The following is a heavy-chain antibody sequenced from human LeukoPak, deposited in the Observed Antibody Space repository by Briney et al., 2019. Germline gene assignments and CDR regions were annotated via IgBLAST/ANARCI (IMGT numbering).Heavy chain of an antibody. CDR1: GYSITSVYY. V-gene: IGHV4-38-2*01. J-gene: IGHJ4*02. CDR2: IDHSGST. Sequence: SETLSLTCAVSGYSITSVYYWGWIRRPPGKGLEWIGTIDHSGSTYYNPSLKSRVSLSVDTSKNHFSLNLRSVTAADTAFYYCARNGGYDKFDYWGQGTLVTVSS. D-gene: IGHD5-12*01. CDR3: ARNGGYDKFDY.